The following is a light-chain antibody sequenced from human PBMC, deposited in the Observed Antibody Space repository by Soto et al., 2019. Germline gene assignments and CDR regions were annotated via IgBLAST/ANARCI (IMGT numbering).Light chain of an antibody. J-gene: IGKJ1*01. CDR2: AAS. CDR3: QQSYSTPQT. Sequence: DIQIIQSPSSLSASVGDRVTITCRTSQWINDYLNWYQQKPGRAPNLLIYAASSLQSGVPSRFSGSGSGTDFTLTISSLQPEDFATYSCQQSYSTPQTFGRGTKVEIK. V-gene: IGKV1-39*01. CDR1: QWINDY.